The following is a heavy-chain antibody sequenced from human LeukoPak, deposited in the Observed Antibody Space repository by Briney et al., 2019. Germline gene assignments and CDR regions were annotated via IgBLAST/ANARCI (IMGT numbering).Heavy chain of an antibody. CDR2: ISGSGGST. CDR1: GFTFSINA. Sequence: GGSLRLSCAASGFTFSINAMAWVRQAPGKGLEWVSAISGSGGSTFYADSVKGRFTISRDNSENTVYLQMNSLRAEDTAVYYCTSPVATAPLGYWGQGTLVTVSS. V-gene: IGHV3-23*01. CDR3: TSPVATAPLGY. J-gene: IGHJ4*02. D-gene: IGHD6-13*01.